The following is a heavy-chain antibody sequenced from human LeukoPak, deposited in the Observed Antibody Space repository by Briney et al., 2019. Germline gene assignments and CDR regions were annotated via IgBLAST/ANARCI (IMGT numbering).Heavy chain of an antibody. V-gene: IGHV3-30*02. J-gene: IGHJ4*02. CDR2: IRFDGSNK. Sequence: GGSLRLSCAASGFTFRTSGMNWVRQAPGKGLEWVAFIRFDGSNKYYTDSVKGRFTLSRDNSKNALYLQINSLRAEDTAVYYCAKFNRQYCSSTSCYGGFDYWGQGTLVTVSS. CDR1: GFTFRTSG. CDR3: AKFNRQYCSSTSCYGGFDY. D-gene: IGHD2-2*01.